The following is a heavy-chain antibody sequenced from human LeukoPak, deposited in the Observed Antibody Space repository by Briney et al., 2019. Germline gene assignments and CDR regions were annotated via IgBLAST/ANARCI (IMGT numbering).Heavy chain of an antibody. CDR2: IIPIFGTA. V-gene: IGHV1-69*05. J-gene: IGHJ5*02. Sequence: SVKVSCKASGGTFSSYAISWVRQAPGQGLEWMGGIIPIFGTANYAQKLQGRVTMTTDTSTSTAYMELRSLRSDDTAVYYCARSGIGYFDWYPDWFDPWGQGTLVTVSS. D-gene: IGHD3-9*01. CDR3: ARSGIGYFDWYPDWFDP. CDR1: GGTFSSYA.